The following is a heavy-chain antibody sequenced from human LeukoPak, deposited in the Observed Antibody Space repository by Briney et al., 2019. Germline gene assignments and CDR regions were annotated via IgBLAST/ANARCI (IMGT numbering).Heavy chain of an antibody. CDR1: GGSFSGYY. CDR3: ARQGIAVAANDAFDI. Sequence: SETLSLTCAVYGGSFSGYYWSWIRQPPGKGLEWIGYIYYSGSTNYNPSLKGRVTISVDTSKNQFSLKLSSVTAADTAVYYCARQGIAVAANDAFDIWGQGTMVTVSS. J-gene: IGHJ3*02. D-gene: IGHD6-19*01. V-gene: IGHV4-59*08. CDR2: IYYSGST.